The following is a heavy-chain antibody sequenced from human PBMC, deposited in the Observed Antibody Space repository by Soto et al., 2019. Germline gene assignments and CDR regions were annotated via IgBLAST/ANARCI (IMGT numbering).Heavy chain of an antibody. CDR3: ARGTTVTKGSYWYLDL. Sequence: EANLVESGGGLVQPGGSLRLSCAASGFSFNNYEMHWVRQATRKSLEWVATIGFAGDTYYPRSVKGRFTISRKNAINSFYLQMAGLRAEDTAVYYCARGTTVTKGSYWYLDLWGSGTLVTVSS. V-gene: IGHV3-13*01. CDR1: GFSFNNYE. CDR2: IGFAGDT. D-gene: IGHD4-17*01. J-gene: IGHJ2*01.